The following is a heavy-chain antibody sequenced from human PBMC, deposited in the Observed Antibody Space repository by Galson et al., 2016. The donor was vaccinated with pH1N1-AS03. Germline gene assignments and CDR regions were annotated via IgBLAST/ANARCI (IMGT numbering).Heavy chain of an antibody. V-gene: IGHV3-23*01. CDR3: AKGMTKVTSIYGMDV. D-gene: IGHD4-17*01. CDR1: GFSFSSYA. J-gene: IGHJ6*02. Sequence: SLRLSCAASGFSFSSYAMSWVRQAPGKGPEWISGISASGGSTNYVESVKGRFTISRDNSRNTLDLQMNSLRVDDTAIYYCAKGMTKVTSIYGMDVWGQGTTVSVSS. CDR2: ISASGGST.